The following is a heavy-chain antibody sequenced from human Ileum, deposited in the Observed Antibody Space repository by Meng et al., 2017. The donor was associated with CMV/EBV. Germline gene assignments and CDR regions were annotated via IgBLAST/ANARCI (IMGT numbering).Heavy chain of an antibody. CDR1: GLNFRNNY. CDR3: VRGVFHNV. J-gene: IGHJ4*02. CDR2: IPKGTTT. D-gene: IGHD1-1*01. V-gene: IGHV3-66*01. Sequence: QLVESGGGLGQPGVSLRLSFAFSGLNFRNNYLSWVRQSPGKGLEWVSTIPKGTTTYYADSVKGRFTVAGDSSKNSVYLQMNSLRVEDTAIYYCVRGVFHNVWGQGTLVTVSS.